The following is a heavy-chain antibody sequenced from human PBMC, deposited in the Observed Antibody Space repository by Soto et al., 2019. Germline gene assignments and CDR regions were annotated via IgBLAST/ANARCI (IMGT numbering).Heavy chain of an antibody. CDR1: TSTFSRYG. CDR3: VRGGTTVATIGDH. V-gene: IGHV3-48*02. D-gene: IGHD4-17*01. CDR2: ISPSGVTI. J-gene: IGHJ4*02. Sequence: EVLLVESGGGLVQSGGSLRLSCAASTSTFSRYGMNWVRQAPGKGLEWISFISPSGVTIYYADSVRGRFTISRDHAKNSLFLQTNTLRDDDTAAYYGVRGGTTVATIGDHWGQGTLVTFSS.